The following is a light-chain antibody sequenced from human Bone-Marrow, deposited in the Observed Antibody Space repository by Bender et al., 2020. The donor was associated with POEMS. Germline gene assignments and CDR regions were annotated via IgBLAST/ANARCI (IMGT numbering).Light chain of an antibody. Sequence: QSALTQPRSVSGSPGQSVTISCTGTSSDVGGYDYVSWHQQHPGKAPKLVIYDVNKRPSGVPDRFSGSKSGNTASLTVSGLQADDEADYYCCSYSGGNGVFGGGTKLTVL. CDR2: DVN. CDR1: SSDVGGYDY. CDR3: CSYSGGNGV. J-gene: IGLJ3*02. V-gene: IGLV2-11*01.